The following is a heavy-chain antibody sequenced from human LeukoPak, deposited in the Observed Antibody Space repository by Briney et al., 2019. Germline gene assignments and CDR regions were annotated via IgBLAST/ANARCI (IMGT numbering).Heavy chain of an antibody. CDR1: GGSISSSSYY. D-gene: IGHD1-26*01. CDR2: IHSSGTT. CDR3: AKSGGYGLIDY. J-gene: IGHJ4*02. V-gene: IGHV4-39*01. Sequence: SETLSLTCTVSGGSISSSSYYWGWIRQPPGKGLEWIGTIHSSGTTYYSPSLKSRVTISIDTSKNQFSLRLNSVTAADTAMYYCAKSGGYGLIDYWGQGTRVTVSS.